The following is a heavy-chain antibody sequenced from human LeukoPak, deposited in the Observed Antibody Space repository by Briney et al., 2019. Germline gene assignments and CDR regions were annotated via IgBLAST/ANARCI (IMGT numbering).Heavy chain of an antibody. CDR3: VRDGDKYNSGWFDF. Sequence: GGSLRLSCVASGFSFSSYSINWVRQAPGKGLEWVASITGRSAYIFYADAVKGRFTISRDNARNSLYLQMSSLRAEDTAVYYCVRDGDKYNSGWFDFWGQGSLVTVSS. D-gene: IGHD6-19*01. V-gene: IGHV3-21*01. CDR2: ITGRSAYI. J-gene: IGHJ5*01. CDR1: GFSFSSYS.